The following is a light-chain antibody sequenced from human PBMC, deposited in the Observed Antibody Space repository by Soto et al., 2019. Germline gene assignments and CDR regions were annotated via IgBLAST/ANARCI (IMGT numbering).Light chain of an antibody. CDR1: QSVSSC. Sequence: EIVLTQSPGTLSLPPRESATLFCSATQSVSSCLACYQQKPGQAPMLLIYDAPNRATGIPARFSGSGAGTDFNLTISSLEPKDFAVDYCQQRSNWPSTFGGGTKVEIK. V-gene: IGKV3-11*01. CDR3: QQRSNWPST. CDR2: DAP. J-gene: IGKJ4*01.